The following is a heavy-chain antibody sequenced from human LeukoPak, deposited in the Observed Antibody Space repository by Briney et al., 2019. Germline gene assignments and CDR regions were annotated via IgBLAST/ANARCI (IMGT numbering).Heavy chain of an antibody. V-gene: IGHV3-7*01. D-gene: IGHD6-19*01. CDR1: GFRFSTYW. Sequence: GGSLRLSCAASGFRFSTYWMAWVRQAPGKGLEWVANIKPDGSEKKYVDSVKGRFTISRDNAKNSLYLQMNSLRAEDTAVYYCARAGEQWLETPYFDYWGQGTLVTVSS. CDR3: ARAGEQWLETPYFDY. CDR2: IKPDGSEK. J-gene: IGHJ4*02.